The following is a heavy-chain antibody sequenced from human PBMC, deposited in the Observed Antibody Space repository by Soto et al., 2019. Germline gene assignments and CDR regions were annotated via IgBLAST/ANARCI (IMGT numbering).Heavy chain of an antibody. CDR1: VNSYSDYG. D-gene: IGHD1-26*01. V-gene: IGHV1-18*01. Sequence: ASVKVQCRTSVNSYSDYGITLQRQAPALPLEWLGWISLYSDGTNYAQKFQGRVSMTTDTSTTTAYMELRSLRSDDTAVYYWARGVGGGELWFDCWGKEILVTV. CDR3: ARGVGGGELWFDC. J-gene: IGHJ5*01. CDR2: ISLYSDGT.